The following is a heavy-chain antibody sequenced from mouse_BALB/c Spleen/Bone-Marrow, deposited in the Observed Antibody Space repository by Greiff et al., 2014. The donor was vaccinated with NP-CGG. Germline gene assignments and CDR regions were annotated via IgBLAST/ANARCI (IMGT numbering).Heavy chain of an antibody. CDR1: GYSFTGNN. J-gene: IGHJ2*01. CDR3: ARKGLLRFFDY. V-gene: IGHV1-39*01. Sequence: EVQLQESGPELEKPGASVKISCKASGYSFTGNNMNWGKQSIGKGLEWIGNFDLYYGATNYNQKFKGKATLTVDKSSSTAYMQLKSLISEDSAVYYCARKGLLRFFDYWGQGTTLTVSS. D-gene: IGHD1-1*01. CDR2: FDLYYGAT.